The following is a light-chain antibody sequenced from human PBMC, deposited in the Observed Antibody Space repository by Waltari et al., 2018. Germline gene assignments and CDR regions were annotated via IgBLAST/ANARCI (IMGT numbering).Light chain of an antibody. CDR3: GTWDSSLSGAV. CDR1: RSNLGTNY. V-gene: IGLV1-51*02. J-gene: IGLJ7*01. CDR2: EDS. Sequence: QSVFTHPPSVSAAPGQRLTISCSGRRSNLGTNYASRYPQSPGTAPKLLIYEDSERPSGIPGRFSGSKSGTSATLDIAGLQAGDEADYYCGTWDSSLSGAVFGGGTHLTVL.